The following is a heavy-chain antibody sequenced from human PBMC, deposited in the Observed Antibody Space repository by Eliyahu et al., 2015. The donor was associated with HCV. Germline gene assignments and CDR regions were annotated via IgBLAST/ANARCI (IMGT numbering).Heavy chain of an antibody. CDR2: GST. V-gene: IGHV4-39*01. J-gene: IGHJ3*02. Sequence: GSTYYNPSLKSRVTISVDTSKNQFSLKLSSVTAADTAVYYCARHNYDILTGYPPIGLDAFDIWGQGTMVTVSS. CDR3: ARHNYDILTGYPPIGLDAFDI. D-gene: IGHD3-9*01.